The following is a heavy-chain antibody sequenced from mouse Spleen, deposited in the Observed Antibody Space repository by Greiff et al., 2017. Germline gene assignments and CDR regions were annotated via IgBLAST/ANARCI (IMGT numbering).Heavy chain of an antibody. V-gene: IGHV3-6*01. CDR2: ISYDGSN. CDR1: CYFITSGYY. Sequence: EVKLMESGPGLVKPSQSLSLTCSVTCYFITSGYYWNWIRQFPGNKLEWMGYISYDGSNNYNPSLKNRISITRDTSKNQFILKLNAVTTGDTATYYCAREGTSGVDYWGQGTTLTVSS. J-gene: IGHJ2*01. CDR3: AREGTSGVDY. D-gene: IGHD3-3*01.